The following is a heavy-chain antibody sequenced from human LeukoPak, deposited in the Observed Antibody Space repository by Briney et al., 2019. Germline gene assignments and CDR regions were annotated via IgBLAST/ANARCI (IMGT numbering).Heavy chain of an antibody. D-gene: IGHD3-22*01. Sequence: ASVKVSCKASGYTFTSYDINWVRRATGQGLEWMGWMNPNSGNTGYAQKFQGRVTMTRNTSISTAYMELSSLRSEDTAVYYCARATPDYYDSSGYYPFDYWGQGTLVTVSS. J-gene: IGHJ4*02. CDR2: MNPNSGNT. CDR1: GYTFTSYD. V-gene: IGHV1-8*01. CDR3: ARATPDYYDSSGYYPFDY.